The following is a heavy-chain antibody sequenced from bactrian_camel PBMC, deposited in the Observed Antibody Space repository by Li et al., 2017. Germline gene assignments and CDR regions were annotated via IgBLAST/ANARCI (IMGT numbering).Heavy chain of an antibody. CDR3: AAGRYGCRYGSDY. J-gene: IGHJ4*01. D-gene: IGHD3*01. V-gene: IGHV3S60*01. CDR2: IEIDGRTT. Sequence: HVQLVESGGGSVEAGGSLTLSCGFSGEKYCNADMSWYRQAPGKEREFVSYIEIDGRTTSYADSVWGRFTISRDNAKTTVYLQMNSLKPEDTAMYYCAAGRYGCRYGSDYWGQGTQVTVS. CDR1: GEKYCNAD.